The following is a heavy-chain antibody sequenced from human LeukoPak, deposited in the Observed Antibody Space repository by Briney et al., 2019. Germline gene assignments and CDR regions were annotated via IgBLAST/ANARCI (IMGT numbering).Heavy chain of an antibody. CDR1: GFTFSSYA. CDR2: ISGGSA. Sequence: PGGSLRLSCAASGFTFSSYAMSWVRQAPGKGLEWVSAISGGSADYADSVKGRFSISIDNSNNTLYLQMNSLRAEDTAVYYCAKDRSSRYDFWSGSFSHYYYYYMDVWGKGTTVTVSS. D-gene: IGHD3-3*01. V-gene: IGHV3-23*01. J-gene: IGHJ6*03. CDR3: AKDRSSRYDFWSGSFSHYYYYYMDV.